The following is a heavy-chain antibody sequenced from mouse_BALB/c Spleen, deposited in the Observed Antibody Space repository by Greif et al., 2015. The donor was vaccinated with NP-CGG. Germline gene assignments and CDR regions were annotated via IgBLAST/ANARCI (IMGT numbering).Heavy chain of an antibody. Sequence: EVQLVESGGGLVQPGGSLKLSCATSGFTFSDYYMYWVRQTPEKRLEWVAYISNGGGSTYYPDTVKGRFTISRDNAKNTLYLQMSRLKSEDTAMYYCARHYDYDVGFAYWGQGTLVTVSA. J-gene: IGHJ3*01. CDR2: ISNGGGST. CDR3: ARHYDYDVGFAY. V-gene: IGHV5-12*02. CDR1: GFTFSDYY. D-gene: IGHD2-4*01.